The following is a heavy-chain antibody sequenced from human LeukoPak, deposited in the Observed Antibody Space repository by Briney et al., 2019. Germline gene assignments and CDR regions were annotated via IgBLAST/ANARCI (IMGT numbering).Heavy chain of an antibody. CDR1: GGSFSGYY. V-gene: IGHV4-34*01. D-gene: IGHD3-3*01. CDR2: INHSGST. J-gene: IGHJ6*02. CDR3: ARGRITIFGVVTYYYYYYGMDV. Sequence: SETLSLTCAVYGGSFSGYYWSWIRQPPGKGLEWIGEINHSGSTNYNPSLKSRVTMSVDTSKNQFSLKLSSVTAADTAVYYCARGRITIFGVVTYYYYYYGMDVWGQGTTVTVSS.